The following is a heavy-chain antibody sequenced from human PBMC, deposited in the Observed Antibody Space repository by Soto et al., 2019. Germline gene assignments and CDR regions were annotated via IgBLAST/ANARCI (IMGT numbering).Heavy chain of an antibody. J-gene: IGHJ4*02. CDR3: VRDQRYYGSGSYYSDT. CDR2: MSAYTGKA. V-gene: IGHV1-18*04. CDR1: GYVFISYG. D-gene: IGHD3-10*01. Sequence: ASVKVSCKTSGYVFISYGISWVRQAPGHGLEWVGWMSAYTGKADYAQKFQGRVTMTTETSTSTAFLELRSLRSDDTAVYYCVRDQRYYGSGSYYSDTWGQGTLVTVSS.